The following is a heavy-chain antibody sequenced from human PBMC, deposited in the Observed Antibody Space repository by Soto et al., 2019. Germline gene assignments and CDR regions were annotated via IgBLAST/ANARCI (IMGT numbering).Heavy chain of an antibody. J-gene: IGHJ4*02. CDR1: GGSISGYS. D-gene: IGHD2-21*02. CDR3: AREPRQGDRIYYFDY. V-gene: IGHV4-59*01. Sequence: QVQLQESGPGLVKPSETLSLTCTVSGGSISGYSWNWIRQPPGKGLEWIAYIYNSGSTNYNPSLKSRVTISVDPSTNQFSLKLSSVTAADTAVYYCAREPRQGDRIYYFDYWGQGTLVTVSS. CDR2: IYNSGST.